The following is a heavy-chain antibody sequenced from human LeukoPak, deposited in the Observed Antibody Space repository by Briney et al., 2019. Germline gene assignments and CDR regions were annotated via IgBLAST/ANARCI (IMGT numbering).Heavy chain of an antibody. V-gene: IGHV1-2*02. D-gene: IGHD2-2*01. J-gene: IGHJ4*02. CDR1: GYTFTGYY. CDR2: INPNSGGT. Sequence: VASVKVSCKASGYTFTGYYMHWVRQAPGQGLEWMGWINPNSGGTNYAQKFQGRVTMTRDTSISTAYMELSRLRSDDTAVYYCARELGYCSSTSCLAEDYWGQGTLVTVSS. CDR3: ARELGYCSSTSCLAEDY.